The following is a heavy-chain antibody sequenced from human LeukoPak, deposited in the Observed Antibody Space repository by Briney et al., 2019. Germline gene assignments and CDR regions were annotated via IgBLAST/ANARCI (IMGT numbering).Heavy chain of an antibody. D-gene: IGHD4/OR15-4a*01. Sequence: GASVKVSCKASGYTFPNSGLSWVRQAPGQGLEWMGWISVYNGNTNYAEKFQGRVTMTTDISTSTAYLELRGLRSDDTAVYYCAKLKYGANVCDYWGQGTLVTVSS. J-gene: IGHJ4*02. V-gene: IGHV1-18*01. CDR3: AKLKYGANVCDY. CDR2: ISVYNGNT. CDR1: GYTFPNSG.